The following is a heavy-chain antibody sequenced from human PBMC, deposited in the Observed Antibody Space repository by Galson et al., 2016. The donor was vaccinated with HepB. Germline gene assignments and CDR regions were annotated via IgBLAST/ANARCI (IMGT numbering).Heavy chain of an antibody. J-gene: IGHJ4*02. CDR1: GFTFIVYW. D-gene: IGHD2-15*01. CDR2: INLDGSTT. Sequence: SLRLSCAASGFTFIVYWMYWVRQAPGKGLVWVSHINLDGSTTTYADSVKGRFTISRDNARNTLDLQIDSLRAEDTAVYYCVSGYDAHAYGYWGQGTLVTVSS. V-gene: IGHV3-74*01. CDR3: VSGYDAHAYGY.